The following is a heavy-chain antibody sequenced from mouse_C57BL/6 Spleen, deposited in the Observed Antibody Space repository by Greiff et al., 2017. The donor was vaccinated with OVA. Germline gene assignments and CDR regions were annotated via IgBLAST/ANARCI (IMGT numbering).Heavy chain of an antibody. D-gene: IGHD1-1*01. V-gene: IGHV5-17*01. CDR1: GFTFSDYG. Sequence: EVQVVESGGGLVKPGGSLKLSCAASGFTFSDYGMHWVRQAPEKGLEWVAYISSGSSTIYYADTVKGRFTISRDNAKNTLFLQMTSLRSEDTAMYYCARPLSDYGSSYGFAYWGQGTLVTVSA. J-gene: IGHJ3*01. CDR3: ARPLSDYGSSYGFAY. CDR2: ISSGSSTI.